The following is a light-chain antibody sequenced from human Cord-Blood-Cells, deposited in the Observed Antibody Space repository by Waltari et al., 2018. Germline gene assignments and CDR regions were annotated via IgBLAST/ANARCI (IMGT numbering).Light chain of an antibody. V-gene: IGKV3-15*01. J-gene: IGKJ2*01. Sequence: EIVMTQSPATLSVSPGERATLSCRASQGVSSNLAWYQQKPGQAPRLLIYGASTRATSIPARFSGSGSGTDVTLTISSLQSEDFAVYYCQQYNNWPPYTFGQGTKLEIK. CDR2: GAS. CDR1: QGVSSN. CDR3: QQYNNWPPYT.